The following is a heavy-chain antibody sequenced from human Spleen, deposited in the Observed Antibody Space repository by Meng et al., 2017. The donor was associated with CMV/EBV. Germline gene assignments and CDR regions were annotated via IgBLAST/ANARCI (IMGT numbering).Heavy chain of an antibody. CDR2: MNSGGSA. D-gene: IGHD3-16*01. V-gene: IGHV4-59*01. CDR1: GGSISSYY. J-gene: IGHJ4*02. Sequence: GSLRLSCNVSGGSISSYYWSWIRQPPGKGLEWIGFMNSGGSANYNPSLRGRVTISVDMSRNQFSLRLSSVTAADTAVYYCARDPATGPRGDHFDYWGQGTRVTVSS. CDR3: ARDPATGPRGDHFDY.